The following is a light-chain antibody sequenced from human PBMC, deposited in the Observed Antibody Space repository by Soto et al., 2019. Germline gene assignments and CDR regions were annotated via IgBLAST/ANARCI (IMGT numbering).Light chain of an antibody. Sequence: DIQMTQSPSSLSASVGDRVTITCRASQSISSYLNWYQQKPEKAPKFLIYDASSLQSGVPSRFSGSGSGTDFTLTISSLQPQDFATYYCQQSYSTPWTFGQGTKVEIK. V-gene: IGKV1-39*01. CDR1: QSISSY. CDR2: DAS. CDR3: QQSYSTPWT. J-gene: IGKJ1*01.